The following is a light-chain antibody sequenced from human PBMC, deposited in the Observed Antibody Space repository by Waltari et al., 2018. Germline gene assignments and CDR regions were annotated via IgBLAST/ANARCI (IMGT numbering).Light chain of an antibody. Sequence: GDRVTITCRASQSISNWLAWYQQKPGKAPKLLIYGASTLESGVPSRFSGSGSAKEFTLTISSLQPDDLATYYCQQYNTYWTFGQGTKVEIK. V-gene: IGKV1-5*03. CDR3: QQYNTYWT. CDR2: GAS. J-gene: IGKJ1*01. CDR1: QSISNW.